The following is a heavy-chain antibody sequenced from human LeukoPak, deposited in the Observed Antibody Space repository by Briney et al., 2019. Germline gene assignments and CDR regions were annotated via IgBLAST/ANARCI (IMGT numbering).Heavy chain of an antibody. CDR1: GFTFSSYG. Sequence: PGGSLRLSCTASGFTFSSYGMHWVRQAPGKGLEWVAVIWYDGGNKFYADSVRGRFTISRDNSKNTLYLQMYSLRAEDTALYYCAKLGCTGTICYANYWGQGTLVTVSS. V-gene: IGHV3-33*06. J-gene: IGHJ4*02. D-gene: IGHD2-2*01. CDR2: IWYDGGNK. CDR3: AKLGCTGTICYANY.